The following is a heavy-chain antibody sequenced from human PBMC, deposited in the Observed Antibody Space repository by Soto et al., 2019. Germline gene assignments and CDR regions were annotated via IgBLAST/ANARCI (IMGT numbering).Heavy chain of an antibody. CDR1: GFSFSSYA. J-gene: IGHJ4*02. CDR3: AKNYYFAS. V-gene: IGHV3-23*01. CDR2: IGVTGGGVTGGAT. Sequence: PGGSLRLSCAASGFSFSSYAMSWVRQAPGKGLEWVSSIGVTGGGVTGGATYYADSVKGRFFISRDNSKNTLFVEMNGLRGEDTAVYYCAKNYYFASWGQGTLVTVSS.